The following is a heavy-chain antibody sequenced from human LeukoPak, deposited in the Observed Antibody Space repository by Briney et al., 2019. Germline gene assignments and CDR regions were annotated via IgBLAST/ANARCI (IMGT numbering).Heavy chain of an antibody. CDR3: ARGDYGDYNVHYYYYGMDV. D-gene: IGHD4-17*01. CDR1: GFTFSSYA. CDR2: ISYDGSNK. J-gene: IGHJ6*02. V-gene: IGHV3-30-3*01. Sequence: GGSLRLSCAASGFTFSSYAMHWVRQAPGKGLEWVAVISYDGSNKYYADSVKGRFTISRDNSKNTLYLQMNSLRAEDTAVYHCARGDYGDYNVHYYYYGMDVWGQGTTVTVSS.